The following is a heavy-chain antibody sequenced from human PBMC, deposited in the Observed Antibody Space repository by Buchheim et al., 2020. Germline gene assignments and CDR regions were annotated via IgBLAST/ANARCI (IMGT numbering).Heavy chain of an antibody. CDR1: GFSFTFHG. Sequence: QVQLMESGGGVVQPGGSLRLSCVASGFSFTFHGMHWVRQAPGKGLEWLAMIWHDGNQSQYIDFIKGRFTISRDTSKNTLYLQMNSLRDEYTAVYYCARQTCVYSFDQWGQGT. CDR2: IWHDGNQS. J-gene: IGHJ4*02. D-gene: IGHD3-22*01. V-gene: IGHV3-33*01. CDR3: ARQTCVYSFDQ.